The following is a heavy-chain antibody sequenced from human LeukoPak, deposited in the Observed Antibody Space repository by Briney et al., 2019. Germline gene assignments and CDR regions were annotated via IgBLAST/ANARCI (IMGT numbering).Heavy chain of an antibody. CDR2: ISGSGGST. Sequence: GGSLRLSCAASGFTFGSYAMSWVRQAPGKGLEWVSAISGSGGSTYYADSVKGRFTISRDNSKNTLYLQMNSLRAEDTAVYYCVKDVYYDFWSGYYKGLDYWGQGTLVAVSS. D-gene: IGHD3-3*01. CDR1: GFTFGSYA. J-gene: IGHJ4*02. CDR3: VKDVYYDFWSGYYKGLDY. V-gene: IGHV3-23*01.